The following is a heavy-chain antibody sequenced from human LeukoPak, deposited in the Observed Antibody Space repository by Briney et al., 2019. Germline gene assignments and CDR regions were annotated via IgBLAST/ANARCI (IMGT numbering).Heavy chain of an antibody. V-gene: IGHV3-30*02. CDR1: GYSFTSYY. J-gene: IGHJ4*02. D-gene: IGHD6-19*01. Sequence: SCKASGYSFTSYYMHWVRQAPGKGLEWVAFIRYDGSNKHYADSVKGRFTISRDNSKNTLYLQMNSLRAEDTAVYYCAKDSSSGWYRPLDYWGQGTLVTVSS. CDR2: IRYDGSNK. CDR3: AKDSSSGWYRPLDY.